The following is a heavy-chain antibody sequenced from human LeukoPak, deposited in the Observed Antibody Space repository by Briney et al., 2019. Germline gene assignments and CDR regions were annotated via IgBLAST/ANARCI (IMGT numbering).Heavy chain of an antibody. CDR3: ARGYYDILTGYCY. CDR1: GYTFTGYY. CDR2: VNPNSGGT. V-gene: IGHV1-2*02. J-gene: IGHJ4*02. Sequence: GASVKVSCKASGYTFTGYYMHWVRQAPGQGLEWMGWVNPNSGGTNYAQKFQGRVTMTRDTSISTAYMELSRLRSDDTAVYYCARGYYDILTGYCYWGQGTLVTVSS. D-gene: IGHD3-9*01.